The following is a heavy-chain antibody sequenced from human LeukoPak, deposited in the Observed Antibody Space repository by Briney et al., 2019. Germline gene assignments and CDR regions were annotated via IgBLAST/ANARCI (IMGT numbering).Heavy chain of an antibody. Sequence: KTSETLSLTCTLSGGSINSYYCSWIRHPPGKELEWIGYIYYSGSTYYNPSLRGRLTISLDTSKNEFSLKLKSVTAADTAVYYCARGGRTWFDPWGQGMLVTVSS. CDR3: ARGGRTWFDP. CDR1: GGSINSYY. J-gene: IGHJ5*02. V-gene: IGHV4-59*01. CDR2: IYYSGST.